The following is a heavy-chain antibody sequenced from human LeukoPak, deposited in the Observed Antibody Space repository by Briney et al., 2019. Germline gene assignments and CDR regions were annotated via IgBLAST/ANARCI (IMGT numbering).Heavy chain of an antibody. J-gene: IGHJ2*01. V-gene: IGHV4-34*01. D-gene: IGHD2-21*01. CDR3: ARDCAPYWYFDL. CDR2: INHSGST. Sequence: PSETLSLTCAVYGGSFSGYYWSWIRQPPGKGLEWIGEINHSGSTNYNPSLKSRVTISVDTSKNQFSLKLSSVTAADTAVYYCARDCAPYWYFDLWGRGTLVTVSS. CDR1: GGSFSGYY.